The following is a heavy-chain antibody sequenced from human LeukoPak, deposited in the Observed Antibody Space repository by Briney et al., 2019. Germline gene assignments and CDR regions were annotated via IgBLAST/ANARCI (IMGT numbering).Heavy chain of an antibody. Sequence: GGSLRLSCAASGFTFSSYWMSWVRQAPGKGLEWVANIKQDGSEKYYVDSVKGRFTISRDNAKNSLYLQMNSLRAEETAVYYCATPNYDSSGYYWSWGQGTLVTVSS. J-gene: IGHJ5*02. CDR3: ATPNYDSSGYYWS. D-gene: IGHD3-22*01. CDR1: GFTFSSYW. V-gene: IGHV3-7*01. CDR2: IKQDGSEK.